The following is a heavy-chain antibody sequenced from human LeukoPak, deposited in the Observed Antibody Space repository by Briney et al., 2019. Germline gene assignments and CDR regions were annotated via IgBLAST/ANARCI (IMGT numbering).Heavy chain of an antibody. J-gene: IGHJ6*03. CDR2: IRYDGSNK. V-gene: IGHV3-30*02. Sequence: GGSLRLSCAASGFTFSNYGMHWVRQAPGKGLEWVAFIRYDGSNKYYADSVKGRFTISRDNSKNTLYLQMNSLRAEDTAVYYCAKRVADHYYYYLDVWGKGTTVTISS. CDR3: AKRVADHYYYYLDV. CDR1: GFTFSNYG. D-gene: IGHD2-15*01.